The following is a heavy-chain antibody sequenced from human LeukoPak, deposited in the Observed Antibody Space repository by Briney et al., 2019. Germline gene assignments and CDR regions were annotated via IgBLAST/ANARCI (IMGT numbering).Heavy chain of an antibody. D-gene: IGHD3-10*01. CDR1: GYSISSGYY. CDR3: AREGTDQYYYYYMDV. CDR2: IYYSGST. Sequence: SETLSLTCAVSGYSISSGYYWSWIRPPPGKGLEWIGYIYYSGSTNYNPSLKSRVTISVDTSKNQFSLKLSSVTAADTAVYYCAREGTDQYYYYYMDVWGKGTTVTVSS. V-gene: IGHV4-61*01. J-gene: IGHJ6*03.